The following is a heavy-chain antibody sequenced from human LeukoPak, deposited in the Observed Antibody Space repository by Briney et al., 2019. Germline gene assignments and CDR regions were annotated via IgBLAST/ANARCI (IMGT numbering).Heavy chain of an antibody. CDR1: GFTFSSYS. D-gene: IGHD2-2*01. CDR3: ARDTCSSTSCYDYYYYMDV. Sequence: GGSLRLSCAASGFTFSSYSMNWVRQAPGKGLEWVSYISSSSSTIYYADSVKGRFTISRDNAKNSLYLQMNSLRAEDTAVYYCARDTCSSTSCYDYYYYMDVWGKGTMVTVSS. J-gene: IGHJ6*03. CDR2: ISSSSSTI. V-gene: IGHV3-48*01.